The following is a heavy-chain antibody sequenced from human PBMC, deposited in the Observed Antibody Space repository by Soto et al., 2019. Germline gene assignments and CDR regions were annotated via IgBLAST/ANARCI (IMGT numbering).Heavy chain of an antibody. CDR1: GFTFSNYG. J-gene: IGHJ3*01. CDR3: ARDNWNTV. V-gene: IGHV3-74*01. CDR2: VNGDGSST. Sequence: GGSLRLSCAASGFTFSNYGMHWVRQAPGKGLVWVSRVNGDGSSTFYADSVKGRFTISRDNAENTVFLQMDSLRAEDTAVYYCARDNWNTVWGQGTVVTVS. D-gene: IGHD1-20*01.